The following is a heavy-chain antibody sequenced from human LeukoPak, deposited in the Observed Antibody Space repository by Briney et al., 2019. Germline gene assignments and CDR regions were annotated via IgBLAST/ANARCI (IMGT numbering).Heavy chain of an antibody. CDR1: GGSFSSSNYY. D-gene: IGHD2-15*01. CDR2: IYYTGST. Sequence: SETLSLTCTIFGGSFSSSNYYWGWIRQPPGKGLEWIGSIYYTGSTYYNPSLKSRVTMSIDKSKDQFSLNLTSVTAADTAVYHCGSRRYYYYSYGMNVWGQATTVAV. V-gene: IGHV4-39*01. CDR3: GSRRYYYYSYGMNV. J-gene: IGHJ6*02.